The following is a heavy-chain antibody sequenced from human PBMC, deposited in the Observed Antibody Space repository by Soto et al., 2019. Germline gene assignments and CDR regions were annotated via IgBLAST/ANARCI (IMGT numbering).Heavy chain of an antibody. CDR1: GYSFTSYW. CDR2: IYPGDSDT. J-gene: IGHJ4*02. D-gene: IGHD1-26*01. V-gene: IGHV5-51*01. CDR3: ARPPYSASYYYFDQ. Sequence: PGESLKISCKASGYSFTSYWIGWVRQMPGKGLEWMGIIYPGDSDTIYSPSFQGQVTISADKSISTAYLQWNSPKASDTAMYYCARPPYSASYYYFDQWGQGTPVTVSS.